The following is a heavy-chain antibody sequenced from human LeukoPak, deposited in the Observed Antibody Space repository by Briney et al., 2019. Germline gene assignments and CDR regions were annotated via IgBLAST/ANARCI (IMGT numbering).Heavy chain of an antibody. CDR3: ARAYYDFWSGEVPGWFDP. J-gene: IGHJ5*02. V-gene: IGHV4-61*02. Sequence: SETLSLTCTVSGGSISSGSYYWRWIRQPAGKGLEWIGRIYTSGSTNYNPSLKSRVTISVDTSKNQFSLKLSSVPAADTAVYYCARAYYDFWSGEVPGWFDPWGQGTLVTVSS. D-gene: IGHD3-3*01. CDR1: GGSISSGSYY. CDR2: IYTSGST.